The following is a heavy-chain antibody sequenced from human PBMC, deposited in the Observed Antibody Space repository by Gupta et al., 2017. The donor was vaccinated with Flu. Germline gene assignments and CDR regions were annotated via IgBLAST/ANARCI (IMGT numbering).Heavy chain of an antibody. J-gene: IGHJ4*02. V-gene: IGHV3-11*01. CDR2: ISREGDTK. D-gene: IGHD1-26*01. CDR3: AIADGGSSSFHL. Sequence: TLSDYFVSWIRQAPGRGLEWVAYISREGDTKYYADSLKGRFTISWDSAKNSVSLKMNSLRGEDTAVYYCAIADGGSSSFHLWGQGTPVTVSA. CDR1: TLSDYF.